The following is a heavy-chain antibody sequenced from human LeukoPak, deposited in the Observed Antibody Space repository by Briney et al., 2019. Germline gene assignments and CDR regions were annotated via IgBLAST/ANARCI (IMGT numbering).Heavy chain of an antibody. CDR1: GGSISSDY. V-gene: IGHV4-59*12. CDR3: ARGFGVAATGPPYFDY. Sequence: PSETLSLTCTVSGGSISSDYWSWIRQPPGKGLEWIGIYYSGSTNHNLSLKSRVTISVDTSKNQFSLKLSSVTAADTAVYYCARGFGVAATGPPYFDYWGQGTLVTVSS. CDR2: IYYSGST. D-gene: IGHD2-15*01. J-gene: IGHJ4*02.